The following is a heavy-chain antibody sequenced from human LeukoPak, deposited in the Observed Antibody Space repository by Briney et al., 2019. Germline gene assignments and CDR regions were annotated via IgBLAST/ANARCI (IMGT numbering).Heavy chain of an antibody. Sequence: GGSLRLSCAASGFTFSTYAMNWVRQAPGKGLEWVSAISGGGENTYNADSVKGRFIISRDNSKNTLYLQMNSLRAEDTAVYYCAKGEGGSCSSSSCSTFFDYWGQGTLVTVSS. D-gene: IGHD2-15*01. CDR3: AKGEGGSCSSSSCSTFFDY. CDR2: ISGGGENT. CDR1: GFTFSTYA. V-gene: IGHV3-23*01. J-gene: IGHJ4*02.